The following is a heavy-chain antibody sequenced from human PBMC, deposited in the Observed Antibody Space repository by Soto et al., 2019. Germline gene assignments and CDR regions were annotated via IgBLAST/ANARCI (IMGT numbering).Heavy chain of an antibody. CDR2: IYPGDSDT. CDR3: ARNTYYYDSSGYYGYYYYYGMDV. V-gene: IGHV5-51*01. J-gene: IGHJ6*02. Sequence: GESLKISSQGSGYRFTSYWIGWVRQMPGKGLEWMGIIYPGDSDTRYSPSFQGQVTISADKSISTAYLQWSSLKASDTAMYYCARNTYYYDSSGYYGYYYYYGMDVWGQGTTVTVSS. CDR1: GYRFTSYW. D-gene: IGHD3-22*01.